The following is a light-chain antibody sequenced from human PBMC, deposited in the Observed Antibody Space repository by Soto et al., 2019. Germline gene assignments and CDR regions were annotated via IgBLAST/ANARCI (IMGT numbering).Light chain of an antibody. V-gene: IGKV3-15*01. CDR2: GAS. J-gene: IGKJ1*01. CDR1: QTINNI. Sequence: DIVMTQSTATLSVPPGERATLTCRASQTINNIVAWYQLKDGQVPRLVIYGASTRATDIPARFSGSGSGTEFTLTISSLQSEDFAEYHCQQYNNWPQTFGQGTMVDIK. CDR3: QQYNNWPQT.